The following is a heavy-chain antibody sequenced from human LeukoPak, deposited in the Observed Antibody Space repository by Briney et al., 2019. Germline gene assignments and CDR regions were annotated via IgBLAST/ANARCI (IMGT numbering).Heavy chain of an antibody. J-gene: IGHJ4*02. CDR3: ASTSAANY. Sequence: PSETLSLTCTVSHYSINSGYYWGWIRQPPGKRLEWIASIHSSGTTYYNPTLKSRLTISVDTSKNQISLNLTSVTAADAAVYYCASTSAANYWGQGTLVTVSS. CDR2: IHSSGTT. CDR1: HYSINSGYY. V-gene: IGHV4-38-2*02. D-gene: IGHD1-1*01.